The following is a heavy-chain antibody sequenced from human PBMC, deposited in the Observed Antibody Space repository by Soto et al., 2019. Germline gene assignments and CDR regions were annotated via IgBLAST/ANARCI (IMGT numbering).Heavy chain of an antibody. CDR2: IYHTGNT. Sequence: PSETLSLTCTVSGGSISDDSYWSWIRQTPGKGLEWIGYIYHTGNTYYNPSLRSRVSISVDKSKSQFSLKLISVTAADTAVYFCAGDEYQLLSSVSWFDSWGQGTLVTVSS. J-gene: IGHJ5*01. D-gene: IGHD2-2*01. CDR3: AGDEYQLLSSVSWFDS. CDR1: GGSISDDSY. V-gene: IGHV4-30-4*01.